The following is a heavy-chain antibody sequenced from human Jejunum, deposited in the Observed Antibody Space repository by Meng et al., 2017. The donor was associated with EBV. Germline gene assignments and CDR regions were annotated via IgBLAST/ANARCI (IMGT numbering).Heavy chain of an antibody. CDR1: GFTLSSSA. D-gene: IGHD1/OR15-1a*01. J-gene: IGHJ5*02. CDR3: AKLTRA. Sequence: EVQLGEPGGALVQPGGPLRISCAVSGFTLSSSAMSWVRQAPGKGLEWVSSIGGSGGATYYADSVKGRFTISRDNSKSTLYLQMNSLRAEDTAVYYCAKLTRAWGQGTLVTVSS. V-gene: IGHV3-23*04. CDR2: IGGSGGAT.